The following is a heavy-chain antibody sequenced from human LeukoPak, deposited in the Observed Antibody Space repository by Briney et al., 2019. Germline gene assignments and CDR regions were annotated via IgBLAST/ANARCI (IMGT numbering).Heavy chain of an antibody. Sequence: GASVKVSCKASGGTFSSYAISWVRQAPGQGLEWMGWINPNTGDTNYAQKFQGRVTMTRDTSISTAYMELSRLRSDDTAVYYCAREGRGDTAMATDYWGQGTLVTVSS. V-gene: IGHV1-2*02. CDR3: AREGRGDTAMATDY. D-gene: IGHD5-18*01. CDR2: INPNTGDT. J-gene: IGHJ4*02. CDR1: GGTFSSYA.